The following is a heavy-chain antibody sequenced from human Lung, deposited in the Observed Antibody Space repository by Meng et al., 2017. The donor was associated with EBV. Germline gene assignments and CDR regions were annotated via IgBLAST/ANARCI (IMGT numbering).Heavy chain of an antibody. CDR1: GGRFSGYY. Sequence: VQLQQGGSGPVKASQPLSLSRAFAGGRFSGYYWSWIRQPPGQVLEWIGEINHSGSTNYNPSLKSRVTISVDTSKNQFSLKLTSVTAADTAVYYCAREYSSSSGLPGPWGQGTLVTVSS. D-gene: IGHD6-6*01. CDR2: INHSGST. CDR3: AREYSSSSGLPGP. J-gene: IGHJ5*02. V-gene: IGHV4-34*01.